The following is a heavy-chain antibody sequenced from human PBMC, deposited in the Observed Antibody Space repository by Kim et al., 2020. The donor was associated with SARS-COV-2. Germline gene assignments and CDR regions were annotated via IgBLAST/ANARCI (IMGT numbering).Heavy chain of an antibody. CDR3: ARGGSGYYYFDY. D-gene: IGHD3-22*01. V-gene: IGHV4-59*01. Sequence: SETLSLTCTVSTGSINSYYWSWIRQPPGKGLEWIGYFYYSGSTGYSPSLKSRVTISVDTSKNQFSLKLSSVTAADTAVYYCARGGSGYYYFDYWGQGTLVTVSS. CDR2: FYYSGST. CDR1: TGSINSYY. J-gene: IGHJ4*02.